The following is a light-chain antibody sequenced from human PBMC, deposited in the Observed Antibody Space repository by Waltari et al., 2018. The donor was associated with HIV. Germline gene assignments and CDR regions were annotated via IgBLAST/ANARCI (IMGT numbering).Light chain of an antibody. J-gene: IGKJ1*01. CDR2: WAS. CDR1: QILLYSANNKNY. Sequence: DIVMTQSPDSLDVSPGARATINGKSSQILLYSANNKNYLAWSHQKPGQPPQLLIYWASARESGVPDRFSGSGSGTDFTLTISSLQADDVAVYYCHQYFSAPWTFGQGTKVEIK. V-gene: IGKV4-1*01. CDR3: HQYFSAPWT.